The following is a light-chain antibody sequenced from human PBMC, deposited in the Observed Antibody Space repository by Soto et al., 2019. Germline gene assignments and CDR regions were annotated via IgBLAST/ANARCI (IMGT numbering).Light chain of an antibody. CDR3: QQLRMYPST. Sequence: IQLTQSPSSLSASVGDRVTITCRASQDIAIYLAWYQQKPGEDPKLLIYAASTLYGGVPSRFSGCGSVTDVALTITSLQGEDLSTYYCQQLRMYPSTFGGGTKVEIK. J-gene: IGKJ4*01. CDR2: AAS. V-gene: IGKV1-9*01. CDR1: QDIAIY.